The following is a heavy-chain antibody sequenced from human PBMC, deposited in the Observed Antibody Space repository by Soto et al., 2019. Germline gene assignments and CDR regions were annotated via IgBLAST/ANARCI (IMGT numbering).Heavy chain of an antibody. V-gene: IGHV3-64*07. CDR3: AARDCSGGTCQHFEH. J-gene: IGHJ1*01. Sequence: EVQLVESGGRLVQPGGSLRLSCVASGFSISNYGMHWVRQAPGKELEYVSAISSSGASTYYADSVKGRFTISRDNSKNTLFLQMGSLRPDDMAVYYCAARDCSGGTCQHFEHWGQGTLVTVSS. CDR2: ISSSGAST. D-gene: IGHD2-15*01. CDR1: GFSISNYG.